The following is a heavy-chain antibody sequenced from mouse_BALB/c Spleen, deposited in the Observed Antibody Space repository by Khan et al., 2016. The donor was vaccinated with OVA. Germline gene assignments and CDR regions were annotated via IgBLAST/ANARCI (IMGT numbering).Heavy chain of an antibody. V-gene: IGHV3-2*02. Sequence: EVKLLESGPGLVKPSQSLSLTCTVTGYSITSDYAWNWIRQFPGNKLEWMGFISYSGNTNYNPSLKSRASITRDTSKNQFFLHLNSVTTEDTATYHCARVYGGDFDYWGQGTTLTVSS. D-gene: IGHD1-1*01. CDR2: ISYSGNT. J-gene: IGHJ2*01. CDR3: ARVYGGDFDY. CDR1: GYSITSDYA.